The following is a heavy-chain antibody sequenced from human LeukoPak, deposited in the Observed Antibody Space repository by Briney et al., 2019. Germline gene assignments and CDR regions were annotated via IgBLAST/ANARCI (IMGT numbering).Heavy chain of an antibody. CDR2: IYHSGST. J-gene: IGHJ5*02. V-gene: IGHV4-34*01. CDR3: ARESFRAWFDP. Sequence: PSETLSLTCAVYGGSFSGYYWSWIRQPPGKGLEWIGSIYHSGSTYYNPSLKSRVTISVDTSKNQFSLKLSSVTAADTAVYYCARESFRAWFDPWGQGTLVTVSS. CDR1: GGSFSGYY. D-gene: IGHD3-3*02.